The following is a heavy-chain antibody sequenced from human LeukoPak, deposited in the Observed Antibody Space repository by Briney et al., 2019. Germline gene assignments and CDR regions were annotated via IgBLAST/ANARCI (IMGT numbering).Heavy chain of an antibody. CDR1: GGSISSSSYY. V-gene: IGHV4-39*01. CDR3: ASGRTYYYDSSAPYYFDY. CDR2: IYYSGST. D-gene: IGHD3-22*01. J-gene: IGHJ4*02. Sequence: SETLSLTCTVSGGSISSSSYYWGWIRQPPGKGLEWIGSIYYSGSTYYNPSLKSRVTISVDTSKNQFSLKLSSVTAADTAAYYCASGRTYYYDSSAPYYFDYWGQGTLVTVSS.